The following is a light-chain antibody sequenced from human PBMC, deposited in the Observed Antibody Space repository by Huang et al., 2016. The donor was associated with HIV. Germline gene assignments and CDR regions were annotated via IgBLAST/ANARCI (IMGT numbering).Light chain of an antibody. CDR1: QSLLHSDGKTY. CDR2: EVS. Sequence: IVMTQTPLSLSVTPGQPATISCKSNQSLLHSDGKTYLYWYLQRPGQSPQLLIYEVSSRSSGVPDRFSVSGSGTDFTRKISRVEAGDVGVYYCMQSIHLRTFGQGTKLEIK. V-gene: IGKV2-29*02. CDR3: MQSIHLRT. J-gene: IGKJ2*02.